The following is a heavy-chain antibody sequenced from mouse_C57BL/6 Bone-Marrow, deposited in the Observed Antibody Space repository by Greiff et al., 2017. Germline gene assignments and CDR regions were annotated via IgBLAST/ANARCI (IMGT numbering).Heavy chain of an antibody. D-gene: IGHD2-1*01. J-gene: IGHJ4*01. CDR3: AGDGNYSYYAMDY. Sequence: EVQLQQSGPVLVKPGASVKMSCKASGYTFTDYYMNWVKQSHGKSLEWIGVINPYNGGTSYNQKFKGKATLTVVKSSSTAYMELNSLTSEDSAVYYCAGDGNYSYYAMDYWGQGTSVTVSS. CDR1: GYTFTDYY. CDR2: INPYNGGT. V-gene: IGHV1-19*01.